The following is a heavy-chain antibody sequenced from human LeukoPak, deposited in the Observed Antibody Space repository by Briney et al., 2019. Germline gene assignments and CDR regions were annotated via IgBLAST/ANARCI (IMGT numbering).Heavy chain of an antibody. Sequence: SETLSLTCAGYGGSFSGYYWSWIRQPPEKGLEWIGEINHSGSTNYNPSLKSRVTISVDTSKNQFSLKLSSVTAADTAVYYCARGPRLMITFGGARRGSYYFDYWGQGTVVTVSS. V-gene: IGHV4-34*01. D-gene: IGHD3-16*01. CDR1: GGSFSGYY. CDR2: INHSGST. CDR3: ARGPRLMITFGGARRGSYYFDY. J-gene: IGHJ4*02.